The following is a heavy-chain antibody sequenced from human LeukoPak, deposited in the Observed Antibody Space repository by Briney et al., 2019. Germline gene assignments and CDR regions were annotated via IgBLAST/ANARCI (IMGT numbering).Heavy chain of an antibody. CDR1: GGSISSSSYY. CDR3: ARGGAYSNYFLYYYYYYMDV. CDR2: IYTSGST. Sequence: SETLSLTCTVSGGSISSSSYYWGWIRQPPGKGLEWIGRIYTSGSTNYNPSLKSRVTMSVDTSKNQFSLKLSSVTAADTAVYYCARGGAYSNYFLYYYYYYMDVWGKGTTVTVSS. J-gene: IGHJ6*03. D-gene: IGHD4-11*01. V-gene: IGHV4-39*07.